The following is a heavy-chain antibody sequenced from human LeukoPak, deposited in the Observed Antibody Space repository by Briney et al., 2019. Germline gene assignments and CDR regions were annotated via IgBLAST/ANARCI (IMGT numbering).Heavy chain of an antibody. D-gene: IGHD1-26*01. CDR2: ISAYNGNT. CDR1: GYTFTSYG. J-gene: IGHJ4*02. CDR3: ATDGTFTGSIDY. Sequence: GASVKVSCKASGYTFTSYGISWVRQAPGQGLEWMGWISAYNGNTNYAQKLQGRVTMTEDTSTDTAYMELSSLRSEDTAVYYCATDGTFTGSIDYWGQGTLVTVSS. V-gene: IGHV1-18*01.